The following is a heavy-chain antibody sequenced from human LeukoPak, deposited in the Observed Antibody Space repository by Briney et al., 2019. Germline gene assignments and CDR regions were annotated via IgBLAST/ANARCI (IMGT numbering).Heavy chain of an antibody. D-gene: IGHD6-19*01. J-gene: IGHJ4*02. Sequence: SGGSLRLSCAASGFTFSNYGMHWVRQAPGKGLEWVGHIKTDGSETYYLDSLKGRISISRDNTNNALYLQMNSLRVEDTALYYCVKNDGWFHLAQWGQGTLVTVSS. CDR3: VKNDGWFHLAQ. CDR1: GFTFSNYG. CDR2: IKTDGSET. V-gene: IGHV3-7*03.